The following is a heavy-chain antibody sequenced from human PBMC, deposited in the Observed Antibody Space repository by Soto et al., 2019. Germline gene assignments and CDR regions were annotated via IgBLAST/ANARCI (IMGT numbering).Heavy chain of an antibody. CDR1: GFSISSGGYY. CDR2: INHSGST. Sequence: SETLSLTCAVSGFSISSGGYYWSWIRQPPGKGLEWIGEINHSGSTNYNPSLKSRVTISVDTSKNQFSLKLSSVTAADTAVYYCSRGRRTAVTIDYWGQGTLVTVSS. J-gene: IGHJ4*02. D-gene: IGHD4-17*01. CDR3: SRGRRTAVTIDY. V-gene: IGHV4-34*01.